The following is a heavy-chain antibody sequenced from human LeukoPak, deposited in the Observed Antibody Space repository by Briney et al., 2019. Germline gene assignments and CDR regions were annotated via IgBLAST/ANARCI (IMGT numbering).Heavy chain of an antibody. V-gene: IGHV3-48*03. CDR3: ARGTEYSGSWFWSLGSVRWFDP. CDR1: GFTFSSYE. CDR2: ISSSGSTI. Sequence: GGSLRLSCAASGFTFSSYEMNWVRQAPGKGLEWVSYISSSGSTIYYADSVKGRFTISRDNAKNSLYLQMNSLRAEDTAVYYCARGTEYSGSWFWSLGSVRWFDPWGQGTLVTVSS. J-gene: IGHJ5*02. D-gene: IGHD6-13*01.